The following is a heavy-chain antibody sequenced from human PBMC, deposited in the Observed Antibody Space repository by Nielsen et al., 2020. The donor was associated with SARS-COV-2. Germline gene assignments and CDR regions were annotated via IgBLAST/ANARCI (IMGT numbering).Heavy chain of an antibody. CDR3: ARVEDYYDSGGTIDY. Sequence: ASVKVSCKASGYTFTSYGISWVRQAPGQGLEWMGWISAYNGNTNYAQKLQGRVTMTTDTSTSTAYMELRSLRSDDTAVYYCARVEDYYDSGGTIDYWGQGTLLTVSS. J-gene: IGHJ4*02. CDR2: ISAYNGNT. D-gene: IGHD3-22*01. V-gene: IGHV1-18*01. CDR1: GYTFTSYG.